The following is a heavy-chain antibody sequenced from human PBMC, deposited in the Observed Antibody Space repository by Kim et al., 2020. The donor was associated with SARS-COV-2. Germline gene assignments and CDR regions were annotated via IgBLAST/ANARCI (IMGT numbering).Heavy chain of an antibody. J-gene: IGHJ4*02. CDR1: GGTFSSYA. CDR2: IIPIFGTA. D-gene: IGHD6-13*01. Sequence: SVKVSCKASGGTFSSYAISWVRQAPGQGLEWMGGIIPIFGTANYAQKFQGRVTITADESTSTAYMELSSLRSEDTAVYYCARDHYRSGYSSSWYGGDYFDHWGQGTLVTVSS. V-gene: IGHV1-69*13. CDR3: ARDHYRSGYSSSWYGGDYFDH.